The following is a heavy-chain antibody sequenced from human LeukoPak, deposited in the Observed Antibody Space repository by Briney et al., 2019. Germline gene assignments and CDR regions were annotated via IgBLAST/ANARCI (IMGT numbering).Heavy chain of an antibody. V-gene: IGHV1-2*02. Sequence: GASVKVSCKASGYTFTGYYMHWVRQAPGEGLEWMGWINPNTGGTNYAQKFQGRVTMTRDTSISTAFMELSRLRSDDAAVYYFARALIVGTTRPFDYWGQGTLVTVSS. D-gene: IGHD1-26*01. CDR3: ARALIVGTTRPFDY. CDR2: INPNTGGT. CDR1: GYTFTGYY. J-gene: IGHJ4*02.